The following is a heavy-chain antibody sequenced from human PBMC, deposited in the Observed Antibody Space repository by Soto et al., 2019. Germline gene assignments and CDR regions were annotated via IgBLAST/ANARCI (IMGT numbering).Heavy chain of an antibody. CDR2: IIPIFGTA. D-gene: IGHD6-6*01. J-gene: IGHJ5*02. Sequence: SSVKVSCKASGGTFISYAISWVRQAPGQGLEWMGGIIPIFGTANYAQKFQGRVTITADESTSTAYMELSSLRSEDTAVYYCVYRSSAYSNNWFDPWGQGTLVTVSS. CDR1: GGTFISYA. CDR3: VYRSSAYSNNWFDP. V-gene: IGHV1-69*13.